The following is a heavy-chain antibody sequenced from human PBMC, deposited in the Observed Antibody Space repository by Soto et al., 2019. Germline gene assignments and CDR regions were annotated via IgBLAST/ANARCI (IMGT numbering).Heavy chain of an antibody. CDR3: ARLSIIVVVPAAGGPYNWIDL. CDR2: IYYSGST. D-gene: IGHD2-2*01. CDR1: GGSISSSSYY. J-gene: IGHJ5*02. V-gene: IGHV4-39*01. Sequence: PSETLSLTCTVSGGSISSSSYYWGWIRQPPGKGLEWIGSIYYSGSTYYNPSLKSRVTISVDTSKNQFSLKLSSVTAADTAVYYCARLSIIVVVPAAGGPYNWIDLSGQGTLVTVSS.